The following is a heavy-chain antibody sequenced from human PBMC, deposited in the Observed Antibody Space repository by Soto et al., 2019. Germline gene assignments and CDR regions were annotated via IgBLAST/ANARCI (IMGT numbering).Heavy chain of an antibody. Sequence: GEALKISCRGSGYSFTSHWITWVRQTPGKGLEWMGRIDPSDSYTNYSPSFQGRVTISADRSISTAFLQWSSLEASDTAIYYCARRLSGPKEEYNDYYFYGLDVWGKGTTATVSS. V-gene: IGHV5-10-1*01. CDR1: GYSFTSHW. J-gene: IGHJ6*04. CDR2: IDPSDSYT. CDR3: ARRLSGPKEEYNDYYFYGLDV. D-gene: IGHD1-1*01.